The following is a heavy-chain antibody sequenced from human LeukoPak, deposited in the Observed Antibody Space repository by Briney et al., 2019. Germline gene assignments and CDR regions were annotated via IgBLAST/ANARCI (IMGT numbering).Heavy chain of an antibody. V-gene: IGHV4-59*01. Sequence: SETLSLTCTVSGGSISDYYWSWIRQPPGKGLEWIGYIYHSGSTNYNPSLKSRVTISVDTSKNQFSLKLSPVTAADTAVYFCARADHSSSYYYGMDVWGQGTTVTVSS. CDR2: IYHSGST. J-gene: IGHJ6*02. D-gene: IGHD6-13*01. CDR1: GGSISDYY. CDR3: ARADHSSSYYYGMDV.